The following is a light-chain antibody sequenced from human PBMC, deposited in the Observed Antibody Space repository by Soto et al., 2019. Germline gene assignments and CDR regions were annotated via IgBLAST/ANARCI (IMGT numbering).Light chain of an antibody. CDR3: SSYTSSSTRV. CDR2: EVS. J-gene: IGLJ1*01. V-gene: IGLV2-14*01. Sequence: QSVLTQPASVSGSPGQSITISCTGTSSDVGGYNYVSWYQQHPGKAPKLMIFEVSNRPSGVSHRFSGSKSGNTASLTISGLQTEDEGDYYCSSYTSSSTRVFGTGTKVTVL. CDR1: SSDVGGYNY.